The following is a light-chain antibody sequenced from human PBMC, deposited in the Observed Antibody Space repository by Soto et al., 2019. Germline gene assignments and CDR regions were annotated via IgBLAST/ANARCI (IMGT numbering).Light chain of an antibody. V-gene: IGLV2-14*03. Sequence: QSVLTQPASVSGSPGQSITISCSGTSSDIGSYNHVAWYQQFPGKSPKLMIYAVSDRPSGVSDRFSGSKSGITASLTISGLQTEDEADYYCAAWDDGLNAYVFGTGTKVTV. CDR3: AAWDDGLNAYV. J-gene: IGLJ1*01. CDR2: AVS. CDR1: SSDIGSYNH.